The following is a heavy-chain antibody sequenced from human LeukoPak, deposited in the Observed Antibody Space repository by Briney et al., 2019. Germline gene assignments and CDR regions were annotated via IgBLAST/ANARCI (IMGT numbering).Heavy chain of an antibody. CDR3: VRGRLIRQLVPWFDP. V-gene: IGHV4-59*11. D-gene: IGHD6-6*01. CDR2: IYYSGNT. CDR1: GGSISSHY. Sequence: SETLSLTCTVSGGSISSHYWSWIRQPPGKGLEWIGYIYYSGNTNYNPSLENPSLKSRVTISVDTSKNQFSLKLRSVTAADMAVYYCVRGRLIRQLVPWFDPWGQGTLVTVSS. J-gene: IGHJ5*02.